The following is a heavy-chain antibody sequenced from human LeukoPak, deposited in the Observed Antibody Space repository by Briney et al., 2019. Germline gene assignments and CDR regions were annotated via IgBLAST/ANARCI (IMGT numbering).Heavy chain of an antibody. J-gene: IGHJ1*01. CDR3: AKDRRACSGGSCNSGVSEYFHH. V-gene: IGHV3-23*01. CDR2: ISGSGSTT. CDR1: GFTFSDYY. Sequence: GGSLGLSCAASGFTFSDYYISWIRQAPGKGLDWVSGISGSGSTTYYADSVKGRFTISRDNLKNTLYLQMNSLRAEDAAVYYCAKDRRACSGGSCNSGVSEYFHHWGQGTLVTVSS. D-gene: IGHD2-15*01.